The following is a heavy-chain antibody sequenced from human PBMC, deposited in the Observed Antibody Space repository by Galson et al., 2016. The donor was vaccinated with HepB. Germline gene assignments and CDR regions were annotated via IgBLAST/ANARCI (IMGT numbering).Heavy chain of an antibody. V-gene: IGHV3-23*01. Sequence: SVRLSCAASGFTFDSYAMSWVRQAPGKGLEWVSSTSNSGITTHYADSVKGRFTVSRDNSKNTLYLQMNSLRADDTAVYYCAPHSRTVAGYFAYWGQGTLVTVSS. J-gene: IGHJ4*02. CDR2: TSNSGITT. CDR1: GFTFDSYA. CDR3: APHSRTVAGYFAY. D-gene: IGHD6-19*01.